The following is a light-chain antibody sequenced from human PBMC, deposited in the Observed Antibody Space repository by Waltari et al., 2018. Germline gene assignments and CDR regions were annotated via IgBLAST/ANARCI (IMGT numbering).Light chain of an antibody. V-gene: IGLV3-19*01. CDR2: GKN. J-gene: IGLJ2*01. CDR1: SLRSYY. CDR3: NSRDSSGNHVV. Sequence: SSELTQDPAVSVALGQTVRITCQGDSLRSYYASWYQQKPGQAPVLVIYGKNNRPSGIPYRFSGSRAGNTASLTITGAQAEDEADYYCNSRDSSGNHVVFGGGTKLTVL.